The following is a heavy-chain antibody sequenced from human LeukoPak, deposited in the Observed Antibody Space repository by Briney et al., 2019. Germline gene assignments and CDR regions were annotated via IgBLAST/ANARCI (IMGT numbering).Heavy chain of an antibody. V-gene: IGHV1-46*01. CDR2: INPSGGST. CDR1: GYTFTSYY. Sequence: ASVKVSCKASGYTFTSYYMHWVRQAPGQGLEWMGIINPSGGSTSYAQKFQGRVTMTRDMSTSTVYMELSSLRSEDTAVYYCARDGPEMATTSTGYFQHWGQGTLVTVSS. CDR3: ARDGPEMATTSTGYFQH. J-gene: IGHJ1*01. D-gene: IGHD5-24*01.